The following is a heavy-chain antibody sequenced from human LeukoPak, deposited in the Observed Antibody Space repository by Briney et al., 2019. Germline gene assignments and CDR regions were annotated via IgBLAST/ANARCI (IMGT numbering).Heavy chain of an antibody. J-gene: IGHJ6*03. CDR3: ARGLRDFDYYYMDV. Sequence: GGSLRLSCAASGFTFSSYWMHWVRQAPGKGLVWVSRINSDGSSTNYADSVKGRFTISRDNAKNTLYLQMNSLRAEDTAVYYCARGLRDFDYYYMDVWGKGTTVTISS. CDR1: GFTFSSYW. CDR2: INSDGSST. D-gene: IGHD4-17*01. V-gene: IGHV3-74*01.